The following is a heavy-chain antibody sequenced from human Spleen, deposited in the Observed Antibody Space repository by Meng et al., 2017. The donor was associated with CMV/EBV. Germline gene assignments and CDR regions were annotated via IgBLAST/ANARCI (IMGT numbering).Heavy chain of an antibody. Sequence: GSLRLSCAVYGGSFSGYYWSWIRQPPGKGLEWIGEINHSGSTNYNPSLKSRVTISVDTSKNQFSLKLSSVTAADTAVYYCARDGRGYSYGYAFDIWGQGTMVTVSS. CDR1: GGSFSGYY. V-gene: IGHV4-34*01. D-gene: IGHD5-18*01. J-gene: IGHJ3*02. CDR2: INHSGST. CDR3: ARDGRGYSYGYAFDI.